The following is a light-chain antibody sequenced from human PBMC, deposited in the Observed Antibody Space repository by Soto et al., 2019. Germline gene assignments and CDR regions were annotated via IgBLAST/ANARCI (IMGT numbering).Light chain of an antibody. V-gene: IGLV2-14*01. J-gene: IGLJ1*01. CDR1: SSDVGGYNY. CDR3: SSYTSSSTYV. CDR2: EVS. Sequence: QSVLTQPASVSGSPGQSITISCTGTSSDVGGYNYVSWYQQHPGKAPKLMIYEVSNRPSGVSNRFSGSKSGNTASLTISALQAEDEADYYSSSYTSSSTYVFGNGTKVTVL.